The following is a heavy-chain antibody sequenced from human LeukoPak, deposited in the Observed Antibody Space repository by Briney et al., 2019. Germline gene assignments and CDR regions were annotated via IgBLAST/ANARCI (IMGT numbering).Heavy chain of an antibody. J-gene: IGHJ4*02. Sequence: SGTLSLTCTVSGGSISSSSHYWGWIRQPPGKGLEWIGNLYYTGITYYNPSLKSRVSISVNAYDNQFSLTLTSVTAADTAVYYCARTIHYYESSAYNYWSPGTMVTVSS. V-gene: IGHV4-39*07. CDR2: LYYTGIT. CDR3: ARTIHYYESSAYNY. CDR1: GGSISSSSHY. D-gene: IGHD3-22*01.